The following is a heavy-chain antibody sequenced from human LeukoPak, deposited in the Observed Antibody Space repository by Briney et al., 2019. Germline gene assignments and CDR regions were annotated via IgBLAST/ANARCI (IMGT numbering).Heavy chain of an antibody. D-gene: IGHD3-22*01. Sequence: PGGSLRLSCAASGFTFSSYAMSWVRQTPGKGLEWVSAISGSGGTTYYADSVKGRFTFSRDNSKNTLYLQMNSLRAEDTAVYYCAKLSSGYYYGGFSYWGQGTLVTVSS. CDR1: GFTFSSYA. J-gene: IGHJ4*02. CDR3: AKLSSGYYYGGFSY. V-gene: IGHV3-23*01. CDR2: ISGSGGTT.